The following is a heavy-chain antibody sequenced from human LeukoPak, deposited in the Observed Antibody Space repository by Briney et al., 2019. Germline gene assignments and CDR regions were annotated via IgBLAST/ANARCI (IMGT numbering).Heavy chain of an antibody. CDR2: INHSGST. J-gene: IGHJ4*02. CDR1: GGSISSSSYS. D-gene: IGHD3-3*01. V-gene: IGHV4-39*07. Sequence: SETLSLTCTVSGGSISSSSYSWGWIRQPPGKGLEWIGEINHSGSTNYNPSLKSRVTISVDTSKNQFSLKLSSVTAADTAVYYCARGRYDFWSGYSTYFDYWGQGTLVTVSS. CDR3: ARGRYDFWSGYSTYFDY.